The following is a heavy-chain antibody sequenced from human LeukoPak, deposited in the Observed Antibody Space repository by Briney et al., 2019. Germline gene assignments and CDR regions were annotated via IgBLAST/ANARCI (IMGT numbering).Heavy chain of an antibody. D-gene: IGHD2-2*02. J-gene: IGHJ4*02. CDR1: GGPISSYY. Sequence: PSETLSLTCTVSGGPISSYYWSWIRQPPGKGLEWIGYIYYSGSTNYNPSLKSRVTISVDTSKNQFSLKLSSVTAADTAVYYCARARDCSSTSCYILGDYWGQGTLVAVSS. CDR3: ARARDCSSTSCYILGDY. CDR2: IYYSGST. V-gene: IGHV4-59*01.